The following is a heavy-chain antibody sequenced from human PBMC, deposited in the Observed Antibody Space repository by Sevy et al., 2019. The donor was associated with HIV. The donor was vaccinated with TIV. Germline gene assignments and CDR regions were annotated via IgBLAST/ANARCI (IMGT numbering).Heavy chain of an antibody. CDR3: ARERLELGKGYYHYGMDV. V-gene: IGHV3-11*01. J-gene: IGHJ6*02. CDR1: GFTFSDYY. D-gene: IGHD1-7*01. CDR2: ISSSGSTI. Sequence: GGSLRLSCAASGFTFSDYYMSWIRQAPGKGLEWVSYISSSGSTIYYADSVKGRFTISRDNAKNSLYLQMNSLSAEDTAVYYCARERLELGKGYYHYGMDVWGQGTTVTVSS.